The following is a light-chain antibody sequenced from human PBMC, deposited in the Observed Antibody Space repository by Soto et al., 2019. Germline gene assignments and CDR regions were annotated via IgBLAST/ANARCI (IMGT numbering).Light chain of an antibody. V-gene: IGLV2-14*01. J-gene: IGLJ1*01. CDR3: SSYKSSSALPYV. CDR2: AVN. CDR1: SSDVGGYNL. Sequence: SALTQPASVSGSPGQSITISCTGTSSDVGGYNLVSWYQQYTDKAPKLMIFAVNTRPSGVSNRFSGSKSGNTASLTISGLQAEDEADYYCSSYKSSSALPYVFGTGTKVTVL.